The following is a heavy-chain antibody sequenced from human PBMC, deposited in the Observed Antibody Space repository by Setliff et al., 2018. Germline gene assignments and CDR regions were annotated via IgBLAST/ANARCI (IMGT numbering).Heavy chain of an antibody. Sequence: LSLTCGVSGYSISSGHFWGWIRQAPGKGLEWVSYISTSGNTVDYAASVKGRFSISRDNAKNVLYLEMNSLRAEDTAVYYCARDITLTTIREGGMDVWGKGTTVTVSS. V-gene: IGHV3-11*04. CDR2: ISTSGNTV. CDR1: GYSISSGHF. CDR3: ARDITLTTIREGGMDV. J-gene: IGHJ6*03. D-gene: IGHD3-10*01.